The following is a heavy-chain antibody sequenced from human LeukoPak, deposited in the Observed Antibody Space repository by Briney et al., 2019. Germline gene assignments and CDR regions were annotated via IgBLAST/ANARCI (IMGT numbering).Heavy chain of an antibody. CDR1: GFTFSSHG. V-gene: IGHV3-48*04. CDR2: ISGSGSTI. Sequence: PGGSLRLSCVASGFTFSSHGMHWVRQAPGKGPEWVSFISGSGSTIYYADSVKGRFTISRDNAKNSLYLQMNSLRAEDTAVYYCARDADEYAFDIWGQGTMVTVSS. CDR3: ARDADEYAFDI. J-gene: IGHJ3*02.